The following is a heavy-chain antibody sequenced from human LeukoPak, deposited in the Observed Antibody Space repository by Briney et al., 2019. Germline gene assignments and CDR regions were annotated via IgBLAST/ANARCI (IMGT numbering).Heavy chain of an antibody. D-gene: IGHD4-23*01. CDR2: ISYDGSNK. V-gene: IGHV3-30*03. CDR1: GFTFSSYG. CDR3: ATDRRGATTVVTPSR. J-gene: IGHJ4*02. Sequence: GRSLRLSCAASGFTFSSYGMHWVRQAPGKGLEWVAVISYDGSNKYYADSAKGRFTISRDNSKNTLYLQMNSLRAEDTAVYYCATDRRGATTVVTPSRWGQGTLVTVSS.